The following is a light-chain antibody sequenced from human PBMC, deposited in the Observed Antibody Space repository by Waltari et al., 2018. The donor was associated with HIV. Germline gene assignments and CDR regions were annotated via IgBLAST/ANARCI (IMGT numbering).Light chain of an antibody. CDR2: QNL. V-gene: IGLV1-40*01. CDR3: QSYDRRLMWV. J-gene: IGLJ2*01. CDR1: SSNIGAGYD. Sequence: HSLLTQPPSVSGAPGQRVTTSCPGRSSNIGAGYDVPWYQKSPCTAPKLLISQNLNRPSGVPDRFSGSKSVTSASLVITGLQAEDEADYYCQSYDRRLMWVFGGGTSLTV.